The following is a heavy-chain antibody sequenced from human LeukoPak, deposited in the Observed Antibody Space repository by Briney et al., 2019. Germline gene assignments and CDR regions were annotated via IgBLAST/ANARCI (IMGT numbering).Heavy chain of an antibody. CDR2: IYYSGST. Sequence: SETLSLTCTVSGGSISSYYWSWIRQPPGKGLEWIGYIYYSGSTNYNPSLKSRVTISVDTSKNQFSLKLSSVTAADTAAYYCARQLGDRLLFDYWGQGTLVTVSS. CDR3: ARQLGDRLLFDY. V-gene: IGHV4-59*01. D-gene: IGHD2-21*01. J-gene: IGHJ4*02. CDR1: GGSISSYY.